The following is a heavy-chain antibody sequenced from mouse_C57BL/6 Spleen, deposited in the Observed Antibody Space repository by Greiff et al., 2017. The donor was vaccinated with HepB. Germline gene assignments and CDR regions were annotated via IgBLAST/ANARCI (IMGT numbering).Heavy chain of an antibody. V-gene: IGHV1-82*01. D-gene: IGHD1-1*01. CDR1: GYAFSSSW. CDR2: IYPGDGDT. J-gene: IGHJ1*03. CDR3: ARSEGPYYGSSYEYFDV. Sequence: QVQLQQSGPELVKPGASVKISCKASGYAFSSSWMNWVKQRPGKGLEWIGRIYPGDGDTNYNGKFKGKATLTADKSSSTAYMQLSSLTSEDSAVYFCARSEGPYYGSSYEYFDVWGTGTTVTVSS.